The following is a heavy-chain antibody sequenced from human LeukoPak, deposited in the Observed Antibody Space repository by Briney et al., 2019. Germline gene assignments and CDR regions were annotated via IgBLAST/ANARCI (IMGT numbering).Heavy chain of an antibody. D-gene: IGHD3-10*01. V-gene: IGHV1-2*02. CDR2: INPNSGGT. CDR1: GYTFTGYY. CDR3: ARTDYYGSGSYYS. J-gene: IGHJ4*02. Sequence: ASVKVSCKASGYTFTGYYMHWVRQAPGQGLEWMGWINPNSGGTNYAQKFQGRVTMTRDTSISTAYVELSRLRSDDTAVYYCARTDYYGSGSYYSWGQGTLVTVSS.